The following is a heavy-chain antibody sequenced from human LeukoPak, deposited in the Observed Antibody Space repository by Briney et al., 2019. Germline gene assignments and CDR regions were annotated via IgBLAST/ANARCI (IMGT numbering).Heavy chain of an antibody. V-gene: IGHV3-30*18. D-gene: IGHD1-26*01. CDR1: GFTFSSYG. CDR2: ISYDGSNK. Sequence: GGSLRLSCAASGFTFSSYGMHWVRQAPGKGLEWVAVISYDGSNKYYADSVKGRFTISRDNSKNTLYLQMNSLRAEDTAVYYCAKVQWELRHYYYYGMDVWGQGTTVTVSS. J-gene: IGHJ6*02. CDR3: AKVQWELRHYYYYGMDV.